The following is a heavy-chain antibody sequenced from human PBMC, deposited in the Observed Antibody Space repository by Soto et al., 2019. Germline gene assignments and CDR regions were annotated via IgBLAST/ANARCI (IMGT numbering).Heavy chain of an antibody. CDR1: GFAFSSYA. CDR3: ARDLSGSGD. J-gene: IGHJ4*02. Sequence: QVQLVESGGGVVQPGRSLRLSCAASGFAFSSYAMHWVRQAPGKGLEWVAVISYDGGNKYNADSVKGRFTISRDNSKNTLYLQMNSLRAEDTAVYYCARDLSGSGDWGQGTLVTVSS. CDR2: ISYDGGNK. D-gene: IGHD3-10*01. V-gene: IGHV3-30-3*01.